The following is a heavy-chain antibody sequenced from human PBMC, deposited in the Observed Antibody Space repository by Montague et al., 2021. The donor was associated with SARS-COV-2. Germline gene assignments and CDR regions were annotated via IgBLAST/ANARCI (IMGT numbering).Heavy chain of an antibody. D-gene: IGHD3-10*01. CDR1: SGSIISSGYY. CDR2: LYYSGTT. Sequence: SETLSLTCSVSSGSIISSGYYWGWIRPPPGKELEWIGNLYYSGTTYYNPSLQSRGTISVDTSKNHLSLRLSSVTAADTAVYFCARGMIRGVTTPFDYWGQGSQVTVPS. CDR3: ARGMIRGVTTPFDY. V-gene: IGHV4-39*02. J-gene: IGHJ4*02.